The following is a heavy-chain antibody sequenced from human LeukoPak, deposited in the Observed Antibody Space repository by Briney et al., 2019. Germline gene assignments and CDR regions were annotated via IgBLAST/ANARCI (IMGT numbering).Heavy chain of an antibody. J-gene: IGHJ4*02. CDR3: ARGAIAAAGNGGDY. CDR1: GLTFSSYS. CDR2: ISSSSSYI. D-gene: IGHD6-13*01. V-gene: IGHV3-21*01. Sequence: GGSLRLSCAASGLTFSSYSMSWVRQAPGKGLEWVSSISSSSSYIYYADSVKGRFTISRDNAKNSLYLQMNSLRAEDTAVYYCARGAIAAAGNGGDYWGQGTLVTVSS.